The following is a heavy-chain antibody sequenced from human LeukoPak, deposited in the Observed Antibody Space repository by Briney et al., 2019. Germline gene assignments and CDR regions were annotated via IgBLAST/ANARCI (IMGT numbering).Heavy chain of an antibody. Sequence: GACLRLSCAAYGFTFSSYAMSWVRQAPGKGLEWVSAISGSGGSTYYADSVKGRFTISRDNSKNTLYLQRNSLRAEDTAVYYCAKSAIFGVVICDYWGQGTLVTVSS. J-gene: IGHJ4*02. CDR1: GFTFSSYA. D-gene: IGHD3-3*01. CDR3: AKSAIFGVVICDY. V-gene: IGHV3-23*01. CDR2: ISGSGGST.